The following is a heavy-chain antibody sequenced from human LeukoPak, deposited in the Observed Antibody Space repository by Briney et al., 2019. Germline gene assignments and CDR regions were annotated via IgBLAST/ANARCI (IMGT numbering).Heavy chain of an antibody. J-gene: IGHJ5*02. CDR2: INHSGST. Sequence: SETLSLTCAVYGGSFSGYYWSWIRQPPGKGLEWIGEINHSGSTNYNPSLKSRVTISVDTSKNQLSLKLSSVTAADTAVYYCARGGPYDYVWGSYRSGPHWFDPWGQGTLVTVSS. D-gene: IGHD3-16*02. CDR1: GGSFSGYY. CDR3: ARGGPYDYVWGSYRSGPHWFDP. V-gene: IGHV4-34*01.